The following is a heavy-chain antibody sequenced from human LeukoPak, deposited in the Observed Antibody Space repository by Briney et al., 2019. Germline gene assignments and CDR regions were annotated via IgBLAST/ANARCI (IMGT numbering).Heavy chain of an antibody. D-gene: IGHD4-11*01. CDR3: ARPLTTLGGYNWFDP. CDR1: GGSISSSSYY. J-gene: IGHJ5*02. CDR2: IYYSGSA. V-gene: IGHV4-39*01. Sequence: PSETLSLTCTVSGGSISSSSYYWGWIRQPPGKGLEWIGSIYYSGSAYYNPSLKSRVTISVDTSKNQFSLKLSSVTAADTAVYYCARPLTTLGGYNWFDPWGQGTLVTVSS.